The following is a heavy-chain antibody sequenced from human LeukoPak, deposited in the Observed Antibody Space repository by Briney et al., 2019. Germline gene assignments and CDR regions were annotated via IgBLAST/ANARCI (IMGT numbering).Heavy chain of an antibody. CDR3: AKVAYSSGQVEY. D-gene: IGHD6-19*01. CDR2: ISTGSSYI. J-gene: IGHJ4*02. CDR1: GFTFSSYA. Sequence: GGSLRLSCAASGFTFSSYAMSWVRQAPGKGLEWVSSISTGSSYIYYADSVKGRFTISRDNAKNSLYLQMNSLRAEDTAVYYCAKVAYSSGQVEYWGQGTLVTVSS. V-gene: IGHV3-21*01.